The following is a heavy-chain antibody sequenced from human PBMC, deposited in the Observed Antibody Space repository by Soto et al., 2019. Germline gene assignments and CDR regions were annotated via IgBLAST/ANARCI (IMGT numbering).Heavy chain of an antibody. Sequence: EVQLLESGGGLVQPGGSLRLSCAASGFTFSSYAMSWVRQAPGKGLEWVSAISGSGGSTYYADSVKGRFTISRDNSKNTLYLQMNSLRAEDTAVYYCEKEGCSSTSCYGNYWYFDLWGRGTLVTVSS. CDR1: GFTFSSYA. D-gene: IGHD2-2*01. J-gene: IGHJ2*01. CDR3: EKEGCSSTSCYGNYWYFDL. V-gene: IGHV3-23*01. CDR2: ISGSGGST.